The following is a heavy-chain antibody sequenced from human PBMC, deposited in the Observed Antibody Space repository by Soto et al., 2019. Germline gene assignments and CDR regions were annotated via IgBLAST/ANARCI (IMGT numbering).Heavy chain of an antibody. J-gene: IGHJ4*02. CDR1: GFTFSSYG. D-gene: IGHD5-12*01. CDR3: AKDSKEMALDY. V-gene: IGHV3-30*18. CDR2: ISYDGSNK. Sequence: GGSMRLSCAASGFTFSSYGMHWVRQAPGKGLEWVAVISYDGSNKYYADSVKGRFTISRDNSKNTLYLQMNSLRAEDTAVYYCAKDSKEMALDYWGQGTLVTVSS.